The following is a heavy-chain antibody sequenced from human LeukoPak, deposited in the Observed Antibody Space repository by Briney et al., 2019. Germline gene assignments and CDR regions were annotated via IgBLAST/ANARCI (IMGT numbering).Heavy chain of an antibody. J-gene: IGHJ4*02. CDR1: GFTISDYY. Sequence: PGGTLRLSCAASGFTISDYYMSWIRQPPGRGLEGVSYISSSSSYTNYADSVKGRFTISRDNAKNSLYLQMNSLRADDTAVYYCARDRDGYSYGWGQGTLVIVSS. V-gene: IGHV3-11*06. CDR2: ISSSSSYT. CDR3: ARDRDGYSYG. D-gene: IGHD5-18*01.